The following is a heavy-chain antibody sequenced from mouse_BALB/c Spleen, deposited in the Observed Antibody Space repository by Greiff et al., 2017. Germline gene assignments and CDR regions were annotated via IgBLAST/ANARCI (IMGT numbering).Heavy chain of an antibody. D-gene: IGHD4-1*01. V-gene: IGHV7-3*02. Sequence: EVKLQESGGGLVQPGGSLRLSCATSGFTFTDYYMSWVRQPPGKALEWLGFIRNKANGYTTEYSASVKGRFTISRDNSQSILYLQMNTLRAEDSATYYGARVANWERYYAMDYWGQGTSVTVSS. CDR2: IRNKANGYTT. CDR3: ARVANWERYYAMDY. J-gene: IGHJ4*01. CDR1: GFTFTDYY.